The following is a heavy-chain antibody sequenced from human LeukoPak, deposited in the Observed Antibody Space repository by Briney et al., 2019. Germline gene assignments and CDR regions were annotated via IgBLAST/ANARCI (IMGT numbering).Heavy chain of an antibody. J-gene: IGHJ6*02. CDR1: GGTFSRYA. V-gene: IGHV1-69*04. CDR3: ARENCSSTSCYQGRYYYYGMDV. CDR2: IIPIFGIA. Sequence: GASVKVSCKASGGTFSRYAISWVRQAPGQGLEWMGRIIPIFGIANYAQKFQGRVTITADKSTSTAYMELSSLRSEDTAVYYCARENCSSTSCYQGRYYYYGMDVWGQGTTATVSS. D-gene: IGHD2-2*01.